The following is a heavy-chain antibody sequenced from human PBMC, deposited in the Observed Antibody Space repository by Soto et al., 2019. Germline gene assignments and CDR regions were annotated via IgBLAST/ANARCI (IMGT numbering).Heavy chain of an antibody. Sequence: QVQLQESGPGLVKPSEILSLTCTVSGGSTSSGTYYWSWIRQHPGKGLEWIGYIYYSGSTYYNPSLISRLTTSVDTSKNQFSLKLSSVTAADTAVYYCARVGPKKASVYWGQGTLVIVSS. V-gene: IGHV4-31*03. CDR3: ARVGPKKASVY. CDR2: IYYSGST. J-gene: IGHJ4*02. CDR1: GGSTSSGTYY.